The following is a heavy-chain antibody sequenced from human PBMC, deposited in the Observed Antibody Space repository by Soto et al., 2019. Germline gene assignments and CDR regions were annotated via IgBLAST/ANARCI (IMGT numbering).Heavy chain of an antibody. CDR3: ASNTGYSSGWYDS. CDR1: GGSITSSNW. Sequence: QVQLQESGPGLVKPSGTLSLTCAVSGGSITSSNWWSWVRQPPGKGLEWIGETYHSGVTNFNPSLKSRVTISVDKSKNQFSLKFYSVTAADTAVYYCASNTGYSSGWYDSWGQGTLLTVSS. V-gene: IGHV4-4*02. J-gene: IGHJ5*01. D-gene: IGHD6-19*01. CDR2: TYHSGVT.